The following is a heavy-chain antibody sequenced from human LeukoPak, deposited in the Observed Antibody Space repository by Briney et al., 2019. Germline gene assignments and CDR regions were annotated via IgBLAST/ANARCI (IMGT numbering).Heavy chain of an antibody. CDR1: GFTFSSYG. CDR2: ISYDGSNK. CDR3: AKEQFDY. Sequence: GRPLRLSCAASGFTFSSYGMHWVRQAPGKGLEWVAVISYDGSNKYYADSVKGRFTISRDNSKNTLYLQMNSLRAEDTAVYYCAKEQFDYWGQGTLVTVSS. V-gene: IGHV3-30*18. J-gene: IGHJ4*02.